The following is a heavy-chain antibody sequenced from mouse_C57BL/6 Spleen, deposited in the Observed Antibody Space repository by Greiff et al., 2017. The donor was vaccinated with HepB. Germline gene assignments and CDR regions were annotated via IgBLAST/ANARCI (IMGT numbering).Heavy chain of an antibody. V-gene: IGHV2-5*01. CDR1: GFSLTSYG. CDR2: IWRGGST. J-gene: IGHJ4*01. Sequence: VQGVESGPGLVQPSQSLSITCTVSGFSLTSYGVHWVRQSPGKGLEWLGVIWRGGSTDYNAAFMSRLSITKDNSKSQVFFKMNSLQADDTAIYYCAKRGAYDGYLYYAMDYWGQGTSVTVSS. CDR3: AKRGAYDGYLYYAMDY. D-gene: IGHD2-3*01.